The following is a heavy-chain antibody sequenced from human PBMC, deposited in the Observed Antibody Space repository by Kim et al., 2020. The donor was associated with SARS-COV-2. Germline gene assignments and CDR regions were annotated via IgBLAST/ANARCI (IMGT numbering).Heavy chain of an antibody. J-gene: IGHJ5*02. CDR2: FDPEDGET. CDR1: GYTLTELS. CDR3: ATSTAMVTGGWFDP. V-gene: IGHV1-24*01. D-gene: IGHD5-18*01. Sequence: ATVKVSCKVSGYTLTELSMHWVRQAPGKGLEWMGGFDPEDGETIYAQKFQGRVTTTEDTSTDTAYMELSSLRSEDTAVYYCATSTAMVTGGWFDPWGQGTLVTVSS.